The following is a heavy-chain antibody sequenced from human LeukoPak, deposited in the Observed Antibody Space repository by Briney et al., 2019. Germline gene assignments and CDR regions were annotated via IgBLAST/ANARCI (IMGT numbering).Heavy chain of an antibody. CDR3: ASTTGTTKGYFQH. CDR2: INPSGGST. CDR1: GYTFTGYY. J-gene: IGHJ1*01. D-gene: IGHD1-7*01. V-gene: IGHV1-46*01. Sequence: ASVKVSCKASGYTFTGYYMHWVRQAPGQGLEWMGIINPSGGSTSYAQKFQGRVTMTRDTSTSTVYMELSSLRSEDTAVYYCASTTGTTKGYFQHWGQGTLVTVSS.